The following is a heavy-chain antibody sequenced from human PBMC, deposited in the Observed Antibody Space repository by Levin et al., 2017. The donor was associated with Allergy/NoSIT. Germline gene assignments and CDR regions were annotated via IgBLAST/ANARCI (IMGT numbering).Heavy chain of an antibody. D-gene: IGHD6-13*01. CDR3: ARVGGSSWINWYFDL. CDR2: ISSSSSYI. Sequence: GESLKISCAASGFTFSSYSMNWVRQAPGKGLEWVSSISSSSSYIYYADSVKGRFTISRDNAKNSLYLQMNSLRAEDTAVYYRARVGGSSWINWYFDLWGRGTLVTVSS. CDR1: GFTFSSYS. V-gene: IGHV3-21*01. J-gene: IGHJ2*01.